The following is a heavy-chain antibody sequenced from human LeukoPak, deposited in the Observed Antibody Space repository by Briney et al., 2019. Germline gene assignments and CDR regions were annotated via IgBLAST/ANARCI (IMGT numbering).Heavy chain of an antibody. D-gene: IGHD3-22*01. CDR3: AKDVWRGLYDSSGYFFDY. Sequence: PGGSLRLSCAASGFTFDDYAMHWVRQAPGKGLEWVSGISWNSGSIGYADSVKGQFTISRDNAKNSLYLQMNSLRAEDTALYYCAKDVWRGLYDSSGYFFDYWGQGTLVTVSS. J-gene: IGHJ4*02. CDR1: GFTFDDYA. CDR2: ISWNSGSI. V-gene: IGHV3-9*01.